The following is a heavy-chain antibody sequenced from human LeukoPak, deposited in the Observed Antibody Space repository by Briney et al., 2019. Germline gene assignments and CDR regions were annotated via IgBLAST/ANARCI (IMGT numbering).Heavy chain of an antibody. V-gene: IGHV3-23*01. CDR3: AKDVLLWFGELKRGPSDY. CDR2: ISGSGGST. CDR1: GFTFSSYA. Sequence: PGGSLRLSCAASGFTFSSYAMSWVRQAPGKGLEWVSAISGSGGSTYYADSVKGRFTISRDNSKNTLYLQMNSLRAEDTAVYYCAKDVLLWFGELKRGPSDYWGQGTLVTVSS. D-gene: IGHD3-10*01. J-gene: IGHJ4*02.